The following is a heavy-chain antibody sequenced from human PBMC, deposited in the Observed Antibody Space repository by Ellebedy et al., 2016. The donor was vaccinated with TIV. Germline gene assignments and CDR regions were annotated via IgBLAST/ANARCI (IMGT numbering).Heavy chain of an antibody. D-gene: IGHD2-15*01. CDR1: GGSISSYY. CDR3: ARLDCSGGSCYSGY. Sequence: SETLSLXXTVPGGSISSYYWSWIRQPPGKGLEWIGEINHSGSTYYNPSLKSRVSISVDTSKNQFSLKLSSVTAADTAVYYCARLDCSGGSCYSGYWGQGTLVTVSS. J-gene: IGHJ4*02. CDR2: INHSGST. V-gene: IGHV4-34*01.